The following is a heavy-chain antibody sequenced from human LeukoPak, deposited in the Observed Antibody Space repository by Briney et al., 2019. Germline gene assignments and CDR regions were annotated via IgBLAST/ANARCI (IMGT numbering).Heavy chain of an antibody. CDR2: IWYDGSNK. CDR1: GFILTSYG. CDR3: ARNVGERWLPRLGY. Sequence: PGGSLRLSCAAYGFILTSYGMQWVRQAPGKGLEWVAVIWYDGSNKYYADSVKGRFTISRDNSKNTLYLQMNSLRAEDTAVYYCARNVGERWLPRLGYWSQGTLVTVSS. J-gene: IGHJ4*02. D-gene: IGHD5-24*01. V-gene: IGHV3-33*01.